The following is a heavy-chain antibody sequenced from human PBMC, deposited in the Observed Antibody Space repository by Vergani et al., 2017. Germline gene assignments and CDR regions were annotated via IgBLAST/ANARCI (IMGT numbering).Heavy chain of an antibody. J-gene: IGHJ4*02. V-gene: IGHV3-30*18. CDR1: GFTFSSYG. Sequence: QVQLVESGGGVVQPGRSLRLSCAASGFTFSSYGMHWVRQAPGKGLEWVAVISYDGSNKYYADSVKGRFTISRDNSKNTLYLQMNSLRAEDTAVYYCAKDSLMVLPYWGQGTLVTVSS. D-gene: IGHD2-8*01. CDR2: ISYDGSNK. CDR3: AKDSLMVLPY.